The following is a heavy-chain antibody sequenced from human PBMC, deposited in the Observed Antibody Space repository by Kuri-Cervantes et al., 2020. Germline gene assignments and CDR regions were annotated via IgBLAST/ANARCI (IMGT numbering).Heavy chain of an antibody. J-gene: IGHJ4*02. CDR2: IKKDGSEQ. V-gene: IGHV3-7*03. CDR1: GFTFSDYW. CDR3: ARTIMGATFDY. Sequence: GESLKISCAASGFTFSDYWMSWVRQAPGKGLEWVGNIKKDGSEQYYVDSVKGRFTISRENAKNSLYLQMNSLRPGDTAVYFCARTIMGATFDYWGQGTLVTVSS. D-gene: IGHD1-26*01.